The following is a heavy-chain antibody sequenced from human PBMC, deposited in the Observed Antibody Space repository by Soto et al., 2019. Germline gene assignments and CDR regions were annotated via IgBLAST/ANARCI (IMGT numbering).Heavy chain of an antibody. CDR3: ARDRGDYYDSSGYYRPFDY. CDR1: GGTFSSYA. V-gene: IGHV1-69*12. CDR2: IIPIFGTA. J-gene: IGHJ4*02. Sequence: QVQLVQSGAEVKKPGSSVKVSCKASGGTFSSYAISWVRQAPGQGLDWMGGIIPIFGTANYAQKFQGRVTITADESTSTAYMELSSLRSEDTAVYYCARDRGDYYDSSGYYRPFDYWGQGTLVTVSS. D-gene: IGHD3-22*01.